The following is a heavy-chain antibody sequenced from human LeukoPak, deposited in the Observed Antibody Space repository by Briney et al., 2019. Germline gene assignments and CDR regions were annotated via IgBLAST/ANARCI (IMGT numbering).Heavy chain of an antibody. CDR1: GFTFSSYG. V-gene: IGHV3-30*02. D-gene: IGHD2-2*01. J-gene: IGHJ4*02. CDR2: IRYDGSNK. CDR3: AKDRNRVVVPAARDGY. Sequence: PGGSLRLSCAASGFTFSSYGMHWVRQAPGKGLEWVAFIRYDGSNKYYADSVKGRFTISRDNSKNTLYLQMNSLRAEDTAVYYCAKDRNRVVVPAARDGYWGQGTLVTVSS.